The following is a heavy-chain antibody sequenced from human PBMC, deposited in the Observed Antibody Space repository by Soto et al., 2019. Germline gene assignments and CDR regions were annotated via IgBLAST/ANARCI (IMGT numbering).Heavy chain of an antibody. CDR2: ITGSGGRT. J-gene: IGHJ5*02. Sequence: EVNLLESGGGLVQPGGSLRLSCAASGFTFSNYAMSWVRQASGTGLEWVSGITGSGGRTHYAASVKGRFTISRDNSNNTLYLQMNSLRAEDTALYYCAKESAMVTTGWFDPWGQGTLVTVSS. CDR3: AKESAMVTTGWFDP. V-gene: IGHV3-23*01. D-gene: IGHD4-17*01. CDR1: GFTFSNYA.